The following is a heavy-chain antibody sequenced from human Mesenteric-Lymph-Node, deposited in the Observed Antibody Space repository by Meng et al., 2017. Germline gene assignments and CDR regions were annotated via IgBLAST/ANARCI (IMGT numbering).Heavy chain of an antibody. CDR3: ARDPYDSSGYEHFDY. J-gene: IGHJ4*02. CDR1: GYTFTSYG. V-gene: IGHV1-18*01. D-gene: IGHD3-22*01. Sequence: ASVKVSCKASGYTFTSYGMSWVRQAPGQSFEWMGWISGYNDDRNYAQKLQGRVTMTTDTSTSTAYMELRSLRSDDTAVYYCARDPYDSSGYEHFDYWGQGTLVTVSS. CDR2: ISGYNDDR.